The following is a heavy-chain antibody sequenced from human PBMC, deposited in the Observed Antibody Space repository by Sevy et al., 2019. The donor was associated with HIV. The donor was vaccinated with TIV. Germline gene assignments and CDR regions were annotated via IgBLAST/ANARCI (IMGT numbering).Heavy chain of an antibody. CDR2: ISAYNGNT. J-gene: IGHJ3*02. V-gene: IGHV1-18*01. D-gene: IGHD2-2*01. Sequence: ASVKVSCKASGYTFTSYGISWVRQAPGQGLEWMGWISAYNGNTNYAQKLQGRVTMTTDTSTSTAYMELRSLGSDDTAVYYCARDSDIVVVPAASRGAFDIWGQGTMVTVSS. CDR1: GYTFTSYG. CDR3: ARDSDIVVVPAASRGAFDI.